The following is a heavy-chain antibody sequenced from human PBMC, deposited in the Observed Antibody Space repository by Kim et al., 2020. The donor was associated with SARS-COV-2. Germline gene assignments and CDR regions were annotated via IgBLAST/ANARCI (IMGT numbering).Heavy chain of an antibody. D-gene: IGHD3-10*01. Sequence: ESEEGRITISRDNAKNSLYRQMNSLRAEETAVYYCASSGEITMVRGGGDYWGQGTLVTVSS. J-gene: IGHJ4*02. V-gene: IGHV3-48*03. CDR3: ASSGEITMVRGGGDY.